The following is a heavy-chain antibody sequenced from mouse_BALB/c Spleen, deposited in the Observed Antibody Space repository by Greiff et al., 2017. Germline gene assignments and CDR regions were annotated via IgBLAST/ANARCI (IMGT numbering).Heavy chain of an antibody. Sequence: QVQLQQSGPGLVAPSQSLSITCTVSGFSLTDYGVSWIRQPPGKGLEWLGVIWGGGSTYYNSALKSRLSISKDNSKSQVFLKMNSLQTDDTAMYYCAKHENYRYDGFAYWGQGTLVTVSA. CDR1: GFSLTDYG. J-gene: IGHJ3*01. CDR2: IWGGGST. CDR3: AKHENYRYDGFAY. V-gene: IGHV2-6-5*01. D-gene: IGHD2-14*01.